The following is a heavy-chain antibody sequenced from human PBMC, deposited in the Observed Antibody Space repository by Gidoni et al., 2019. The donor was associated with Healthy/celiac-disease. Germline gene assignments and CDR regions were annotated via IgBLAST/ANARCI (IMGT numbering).Heavy chain of an antibody. D-gene: IGHD6-13*01. V-gene: IGHV3-9*01. CDR1: GFTFDDYA. CDR2: ISWNSGSI. J-gene: IGHJ4*02. CDR3: AKESRQLTFDY. Sequence: EVQLVESGGGLVQPGRSLRLSCAASGFTFDDYAMHWVRQAPGKGLEWVSGISWNSGSIGYADSVKGRFTISRDNAKNSLYLQMNSLRAEDTALYYCAKESRQLTFDYWGQGTLVTVSS.